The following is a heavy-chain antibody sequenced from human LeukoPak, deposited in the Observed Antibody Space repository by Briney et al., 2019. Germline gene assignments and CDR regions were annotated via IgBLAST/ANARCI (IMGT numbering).Heavy chain of an antibody. Sequence: GGSLRLSCAASGITFSSYEMNWVRQAPGKGLEWVSYISSSGTTIYYADSVKGRFTISRDNAKNSLYLQMNSLRVEDTAVYYCAREPRLDYWGQGTLVIVSS. V-gene: IGHV3-48*03. J-gene: IGHJ4*02. CDR1: GITFSSYE. CDR3: AREPRLDY. CDR2: ISSSGTTI. D-gene: IGHD3-22*01.